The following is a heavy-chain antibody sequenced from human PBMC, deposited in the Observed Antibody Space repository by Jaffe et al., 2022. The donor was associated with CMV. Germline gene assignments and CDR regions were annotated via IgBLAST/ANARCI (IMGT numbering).Heavy chain of an antibody. J-gene: IGHJ6*02. D-gene: IGHD2-15*01. V-gene: IGHV3-23*01. Sequence: EVQLLESGGGLVQPGGSLRLSCAASGFTFSSYAMSWVRQAPGKGLEWVSAISGSGGSTYYADSVKGRFTISRDNSKNTLYLQMNSLRAEDTAVYYCAKDQGPWWEQNRSGMDVWGQGTTVTVSS. CDR3: AKDQGPWWEQNRSGMDV. CDR2: ISGSGGST. CDR1: GFTFSSYA.